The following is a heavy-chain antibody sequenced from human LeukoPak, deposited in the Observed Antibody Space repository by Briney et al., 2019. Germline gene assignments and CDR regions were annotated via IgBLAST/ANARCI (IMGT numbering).Heavy chain of an antibody. CDR1: GASFSGYY. Sequence: SETLSLTCTVYGASFSGYYWAWIRQPPAMGLEWIGEISHTGIAKYIPSLKTRVTISLDTSKSQFSLRLSSVTTADTAVYYCARYGPFDDSNYYSFGYRGQGTLVTVSS. D-gene: IGHD3-10*01. CDR3: ARYGPFDDSNYYSFGY. J-gene: IGHJ4*02. CDR2: ISHTGIA. V-gene: IGHV4-34*01.